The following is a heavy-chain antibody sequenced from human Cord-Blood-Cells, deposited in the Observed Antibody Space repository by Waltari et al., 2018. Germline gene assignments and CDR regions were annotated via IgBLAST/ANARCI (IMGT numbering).Heavy chain of an antibody. CDR1: GYTLTELS. Sequence: QVQLVQSGAEVKTPGASVKVSCKVSGYTLTELSMPWVRPAPGKGLEWMGGFDPEDGETIYAQKFQGRVTMTEDTSTDTAYMELSSLRSEDTAVYYCATGRGTNYYYYYGMDVLGQGTTVTVSS. CDR3: ATGRGTNYYYYYGMDV. J-gene: IGHJ6*02. CDR2: FDPEDGET. V-gene: IGHV1-24*01. D-gene: IGHD3-16*01.